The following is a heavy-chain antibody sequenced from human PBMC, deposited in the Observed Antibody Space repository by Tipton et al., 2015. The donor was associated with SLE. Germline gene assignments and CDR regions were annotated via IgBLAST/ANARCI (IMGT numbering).Heavy chain of an antibody. CDR3: ARSFTIFGVVTDDAFDI. Sequence: TLSLTCAVSGGSISSSNWWSWVRQPPGKGLEWIGEIYHSGSTNYNPSLKSRVTISVDKSKNQFSLKLRSVTAADTAVYYCARSFTIFGVVTDDAFDIWGQGTMVIVSS. D-gene: IGHD3-3*01. J-gene: IGHJ3*02. CDR1: GGSISSSNW. V-gene: IGHV4-4*02. CDR2: IYHSGST.